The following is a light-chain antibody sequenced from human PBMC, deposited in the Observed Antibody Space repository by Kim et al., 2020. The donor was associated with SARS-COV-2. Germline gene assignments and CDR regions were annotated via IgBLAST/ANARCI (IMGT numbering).Light chain of an antibody. CDR3: QQSATSRT. Sequence: LSPGERATLSCRASKSVTSNYLAWYQQKPGQAPRVLIYGASNRATGIPDRFSGSGSGTDFTLTISRLEPEDFAVYYCQQSATSRTFGQGTKVDIK. CDR2: GAS. CDR1: KSVTSNY. V-gene: IGKV3-20*01. J-gene: IGKJ1*01.